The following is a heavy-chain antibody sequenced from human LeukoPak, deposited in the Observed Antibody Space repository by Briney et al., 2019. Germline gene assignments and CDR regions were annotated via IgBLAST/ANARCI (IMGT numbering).Heavy chain of an antibody. CDR3: ARGYCSGGSCLFDY. CDR1: GGSISSYY. V-gene: IGHV4-59*01. J-gene: IGHJ4*02. D-gene: IGHD2-15*01. Sequence: SETLSPTCTVSGGSISSYYWSWIRQPPGKGLEWIGYIYYSGSTNYNPSLKSRVTISVDTSKNQFSLKLSSVTAADTAVYYCARGYCSGGSCLFDYWGQGTLVTVSS. CDR2: IYYSGST.